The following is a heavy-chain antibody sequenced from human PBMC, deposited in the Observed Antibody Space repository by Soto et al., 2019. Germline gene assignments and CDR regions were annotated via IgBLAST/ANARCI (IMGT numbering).Heavy chain of an antibody. CDR1: GFTLSSYS. J-gene: IGHJ4*02. Sequence: PGESLKISCKASGFTLSSYSLGWVRHMPGKGLQWMGDIFSSDSSAKYSPPFVGQVTISVDRSINTAYLQWSSLKASDTAIYYCGTWRGRSWFDYWGPGTLVTVSS. V-gene: IGHV5-51*01. CDR2: IFSSDSSA. CDR3: GTWRGRSWFDY. D-gene: IGHD2-15*01.